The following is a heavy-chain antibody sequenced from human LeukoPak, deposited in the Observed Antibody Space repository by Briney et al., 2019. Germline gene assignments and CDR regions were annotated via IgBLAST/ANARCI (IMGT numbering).Heavy chain of an antibody. J-gene: IGHJ4*02. CDR3: ARDTRSYDTSGYYYFDY. CDR1: GGSIRSSYYY. Sequence: SETLSLTCTVSGGSIRSSYYYWGWIRQPPGKGLEWLGSIYDSGSTYYNPSLKSRVTISVDTSKNQFSLKLNSVTAADTAVYYCARDTRSYDTSGYYYFDYWGQGALVTVSS. CDR2: IYDSGST. D-gene: IGHD3-22*01. V-gene: IGHV4-39*02.